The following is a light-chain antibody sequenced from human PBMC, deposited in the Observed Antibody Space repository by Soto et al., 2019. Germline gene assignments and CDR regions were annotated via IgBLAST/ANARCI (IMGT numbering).Light chain of an antibody. Sequence: DIQMTQSPSTLSASVGDRVTITCRASQSFSSWLARYQQKPGKAPKLLIYDAASLESGVPARFSGSLSGTEFTLTSSSLQPDDSATYYCQEYNSYSVTFGQGTKLEIK. CDR3: QEYNSYSVT. CDR1: QSFSSW. J-gene: IGKJ2*01. CDR2: DAA. V-gene: IGKV1-5*01.